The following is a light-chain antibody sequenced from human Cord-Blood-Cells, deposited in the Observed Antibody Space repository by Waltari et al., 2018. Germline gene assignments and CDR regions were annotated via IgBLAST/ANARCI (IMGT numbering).Light chain of an antibody. CDR1: QSVSSN. CDR3: QQYNNWPPLT. CDR2: GAS. Sequence: EIVMTQSPATLSVSPGERATLSCRASQSVSSNLAWYQQKPGQAPTLLIYGASTSATGIPARFSGSGSGTEFTLTISSLQSEDFAVYYCQQYNNWPPLTFGGGTKVEIK. J-gene: IGKJ4*01. V-gene: IGKV3-15*01.